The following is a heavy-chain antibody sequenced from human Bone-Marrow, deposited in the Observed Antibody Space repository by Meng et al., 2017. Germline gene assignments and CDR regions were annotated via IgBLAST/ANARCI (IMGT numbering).Heavy chain of an antibody. J-gene: IGHJ4*02. CDR2: INHSGST. D-gene: IGHD2-2*01. Sequence: QVQLQQWGAGRLKPSETLSLTGAVYGGPFSGYYWSWIRQPPGKGLEWIXEINHSGSTNYNPSLKSRVTISVDTSKNQFSLKLSSVTAADTAVYYCARVGSRSEDYWGQGTLVTVSS. CDR3: ARVGSRSEDY. CDR1: GGPFSGYY. V-gene: IGHV4-34*01.